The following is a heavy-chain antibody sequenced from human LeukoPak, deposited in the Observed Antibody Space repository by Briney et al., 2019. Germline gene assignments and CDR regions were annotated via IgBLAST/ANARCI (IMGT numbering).Heavy chain of an antibody. V-gene: IGHV3-23*01. D-gene: IGHD3-10*01. CDR3: AKDGPLLWFGPTDA. J-gene: IGHJ5*02. CDR2: VSSTGSGT. Sequence: PGGSLRLSCVASGFTFSTYGMSWVRQAPGKGLECFAAVSSTGSGTYYPDSLKGRFIISRDNSQNTVFLQMNSLRPQDPAFYFCAKDGPLLWFGPTDAWGQGILVTVSS. CDR1: GFTFSTYG.